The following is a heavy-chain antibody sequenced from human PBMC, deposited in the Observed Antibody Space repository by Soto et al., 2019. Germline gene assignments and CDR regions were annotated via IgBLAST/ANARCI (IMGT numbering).Heavy chain of an antibody. J-gene: IGHJ6*03. CDR1: GGSTSRVDYY. V-gene: IGHV4-31*03. D-gene: IGHD2-21*02. CDR2: IYYSGST. CDR3: ARDGDLTPGSYYMDV. Sequence: SVTLSLTCTISGGSTSRVDYYWSCICQHPGKGLEWIGYIYYSGSTYYNPSLKSRVTISVDTSKNQFSLKLSSVTAADTAVYYCARDGDLTPGSYYMDVWGKGTTVT.